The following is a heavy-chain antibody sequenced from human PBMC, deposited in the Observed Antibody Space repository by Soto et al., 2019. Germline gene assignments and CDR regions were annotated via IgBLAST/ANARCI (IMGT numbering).Heavy chain of an antibody. Sequence: GGSLRLSCAASGFTFSNAWMSWVRQAPGKGLEWVGRIKSKTDGGTTDYAAPVKGRFTISRDDSKNTLYLQMNSLKTEDTAVYYCTTDMAGSYYYDSSGYYYDFDYWGQGTLVTVSS. CDR3: TTDMAGSYYYDSSGYYYDFDY. V-gene: IGHV3-15*01. D-gene: IGHD3-22*01. CDR2: IKSKTDGGTT. CDR1: GFTFSNAW. J-gene: IGHJ4*02.